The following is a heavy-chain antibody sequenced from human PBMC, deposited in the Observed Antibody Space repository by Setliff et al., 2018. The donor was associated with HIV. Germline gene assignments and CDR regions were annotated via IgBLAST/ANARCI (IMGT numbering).Heavy chain of an antibody. Sequence: ASVKVSCKASGYRSTNHNIHWVQQAPGEGLHWMGRVDPADGETIYEEKFQGRVTIISDTSIDTAYMELRSLRSEDTAVYYCAAEGNIFDIWGRGTRVTVSS. J-gene: IGHJ3*02. CDR3: AAEGNIFDI. D-gene: IGHD3-10*01. CDR1: GYRSTNHN. CDR2: VDPADGET. V-gene: IGHV1-69-2*01.